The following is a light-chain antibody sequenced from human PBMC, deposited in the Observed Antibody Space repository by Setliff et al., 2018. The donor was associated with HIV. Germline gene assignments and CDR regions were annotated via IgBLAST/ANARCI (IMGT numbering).Light chain of an antibody. CDR2: EGS. CDR3: CSYAISSTFNCV. J-gene: IGLJ1*01. Sequence: SVLTQPASVSGSPGQSITISCTGTSSDVGSYNLVSWYQQHPGKAPKLMIYEGSKRPSGVSNRFSGSKSGNTASLTISGLQAEDEADYYCCSYAISSTFNCVFGTGTKVTVL. V-gene: IGLV2-23*03. CDR1: SSDVGSYNL.